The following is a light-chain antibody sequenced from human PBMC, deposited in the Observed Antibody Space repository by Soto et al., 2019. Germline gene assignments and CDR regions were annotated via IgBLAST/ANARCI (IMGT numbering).Light chain of an antibody. CDR3: QQYNNWPMYT. Sequence: EIVMTQSPATLSVSPGERATLSCRASQSVSSNLAWYQQKPGQAPRLLSYGASTRATGIPARFSGSGSGTEFTLTISSLQSEDFAVYYWQQYNNWPMYTFGQGTKLEIK. CDR2: GAS. V-gene: IGKV3-15*01. J-gene: IGKJ2*01. CDR1: QSVSSN.